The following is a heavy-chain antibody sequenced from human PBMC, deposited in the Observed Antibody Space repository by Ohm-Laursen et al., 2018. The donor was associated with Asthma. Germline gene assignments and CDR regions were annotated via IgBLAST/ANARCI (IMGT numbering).Heavy chain of an antibody. D-gene: IGHD3-22*01. J-gene: IGHJ4*02. CDR1: GDSISSGDHY. CDR3: ARGAFYYESTGYYFFDH. V-gene: IGHV4-31*03. Sequence: SQTLSLTCSVSGDSISSGDHYWSWIRQHPGKGLEWIGYIYYSGNTYYNPSLKSRVIISVDTSKNQFSLKLTSVTAADTAVYYCARGAFYYESTGYYFFDHWGQGALVTVFS. CDR2: IYYSGNT.